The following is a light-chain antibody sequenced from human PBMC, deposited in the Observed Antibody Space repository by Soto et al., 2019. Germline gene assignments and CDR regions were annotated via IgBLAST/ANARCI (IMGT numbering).Light chain of an antibody. CDR2: GAS. Sequence: DMVLPKSPGTLYLSPGDSATISCRSSQSVNSNYLAWYQQKPGQAPRLLIFGASTMATGIPDRFRGSGFGTVFTLTLNRREPEDFAVYYCQQYGRTFGQGTKVELK. CDR1: QSVNSNY. J-gene: IGKJ2*01. V-gene: IGKV3-20*01. CDR3: QQYGRT.